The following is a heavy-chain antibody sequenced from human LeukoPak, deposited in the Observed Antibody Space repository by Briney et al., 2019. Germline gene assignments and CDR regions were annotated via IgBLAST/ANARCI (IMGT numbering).Heavy chain of an antibody. J-gene: IGHJ3*02. D-gene: IGHD3-10*02. Sequence: GGSLRLSCAASGFTFSSYAMHWVRQAPGKGLEYVSAISSNGGSTNYANSVKGRFTISRDNSKNTLYLQMGSLRAEDMVVYYCASLYGEGAFDIWGQGTMVTVSS. CDR2: ISSNGGST. CDR1: GFTFSSYA. CDR3: ASLYGEGAFDI. V-gene: IGHV3-64*01.